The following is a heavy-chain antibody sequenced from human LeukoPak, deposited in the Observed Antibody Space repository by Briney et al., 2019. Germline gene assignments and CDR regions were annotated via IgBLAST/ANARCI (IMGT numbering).Heavy chain of an antibody. CDR2: IRSSSNEI. CDR1: GFILTRYR. CDR3: TKYLDLYNEAFDV. Sequence: GGSLRLSYTACGFILTRYRKNWVRQAPGKGLEWLSSIRSSSNEIYYADSVKGRFTISRDNAKNSVYLQINSLRDEDTAVYYCTKYLDLYNEAFDVWGQGTRVIVSS. J-gene: IGHJ3*01. V-gene: IGHV3-21*01. D-gene: IGHD1-14*01.